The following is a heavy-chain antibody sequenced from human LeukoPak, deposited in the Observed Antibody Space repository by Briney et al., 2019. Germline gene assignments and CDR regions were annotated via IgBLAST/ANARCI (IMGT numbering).Heavy chain of an antibody. D-gene: IGHD6-19*01. CDR1: GYSFTSYW. V-gene: IGHV5-51*01. CDR3: ARHGGGYSSGWYVYY. J-gene: IGHJ4*02. CDR2: IYPGDSDT. Sequence: GESLKISCKGPGYSFTSYWIGWVRQLPGKGLEWMGIIYPGDSDTRYSPSFQGQVTISTDKSISTACLQWSSLKASDTAMYYCARHGGGYSSGWYVYYWGQGTLVTVSS.